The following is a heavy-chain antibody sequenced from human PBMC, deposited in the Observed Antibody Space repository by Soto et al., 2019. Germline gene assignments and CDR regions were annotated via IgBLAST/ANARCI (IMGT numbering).Heavy chain of an antibody. Sequence: GGSLRLSYAASGFSVRTIYMSWVRQAPGKGLEWVSVFESGGSIYYADSVKGRFIISRDYAKNTVYLQMNSLTVEDTAVYYCATAGVTPDFFDYWGQGTLVTFSS. CDR1: GFSVRTIY. D-gene: IGHD2-21*02. CDR3: ATAGVTPDFFDY. V-gene: IGHV3-53*01. J-gene: IGHJ4*02. CDR2: FESGGSI.